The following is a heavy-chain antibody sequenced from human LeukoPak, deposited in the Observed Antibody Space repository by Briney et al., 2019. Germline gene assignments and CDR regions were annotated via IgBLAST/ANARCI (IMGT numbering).Heavy chain of an antibody. CDR2: LSSYNDNT. J-gene: IGHJ3*02. CDR3: ARTNYYDSSGLGAFDI. D-gene: IGHD3-22*01. V-gene: IGHV1-18*01. Sequence: ASVKVSCKASGYTFSGYGISWVRQAPGQGLEWMGWLSSYNDNTIYAQKFQGRVTMTTDTSTSTVYMELRSLRSDDTAVYYCARTNYYDSSGLGAFDIWGQGTIVAVSS. CDR1: GYTFSGYG.